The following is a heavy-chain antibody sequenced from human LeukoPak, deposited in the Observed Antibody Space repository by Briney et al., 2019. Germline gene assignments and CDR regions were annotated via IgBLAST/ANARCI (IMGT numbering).Heavy chain of an antibody. V-gene: IGHV4-38-2*01. CDR1: GYSISSGYY. J-gene: IGHJ4*02. Sequence: TSETLSLTCAVSGYSISSGYYWGWIRQPPGKGLEWIGSIYHSGSTYYNPSLKSRVTISVDTSKNQFSLKLSSVTAADTAVSYCARHRACSSTSCYTGLFDYWGQGTLVTVSS. CDR2: IYHSGST. CDR3: ARHRACSSTSCYTGLFDY. D-gene: IGHD2-2*02.